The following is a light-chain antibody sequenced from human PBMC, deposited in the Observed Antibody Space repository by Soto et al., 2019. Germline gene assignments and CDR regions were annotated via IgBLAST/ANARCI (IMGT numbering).Light chain of an antibody. CDR1: QSISVS. CDR3: QQYNSYSRTWT. Sequence: IQLTQSPSTVSATVGDTVTITCRASQSISVSLAWYQQKPGKAPNLLIYDASTLQGGVPSRFSGSGSGTEFTLTVTSLQPEDFATYYCQQYNSYSRTWTFGQGTKVDI. CDR2: DAS. V-gene: IGKV1-5*01. J-gene: IGKJ1*01.